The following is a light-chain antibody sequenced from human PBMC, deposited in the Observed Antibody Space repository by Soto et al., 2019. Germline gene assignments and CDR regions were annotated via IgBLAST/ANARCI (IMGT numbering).Light chain of an antibody. CDR1: NSDVSGYKY. CDR3: SSYAGTYTVL. J-gene: IGLJ2*01. CDR2: DVT. V-gene: IGLV2-11*01. Sequence: QSALTQPRSVSGSPGQSVTISCTGTNSDVSGYKYVSWYQQHPGKAPKLMIYDVTQRPSGAPDRFSGYKSGSTASLTISGLQAEDESDYYCSSYAGTYTVLFGGGTKVTVL.